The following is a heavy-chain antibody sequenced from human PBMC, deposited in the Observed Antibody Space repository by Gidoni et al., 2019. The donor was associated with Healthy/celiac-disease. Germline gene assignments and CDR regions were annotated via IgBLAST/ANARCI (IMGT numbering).Heavy chain of an antibody. Sequence: EVQLLESGGGVVQPGGSLRLSCAASGFTFSSYAMSWVRQAPGKGLGWVSAISGSGGSTYYADSVKGRFTISRDNSKNTLYLQMNSLRAEDTAVYYCAKDRSGSGSPLDYWGQGTLVTVSS. CDR2: ISGSGGST. J-gene: IGHJ4*02. D-gene: IGHD3-10*01. CDR3: AKDRSGSGSPLDY. V-gene: IGHV3-23*01. CDR1: GFTFSSYA.